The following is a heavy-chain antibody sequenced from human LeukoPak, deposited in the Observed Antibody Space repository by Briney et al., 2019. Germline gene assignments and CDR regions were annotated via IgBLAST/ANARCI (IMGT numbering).Heavy chain of an antibody. CDR2: VYGGGKT. CDR3: ARHTPSTFDL. J-gene: IGHJ5*02. CDR1: GFSVSNNY. Sequence: GGSLRLSCAASGFSVSNNYMSWVRQAPGKAPEWVSVVYGGGKTFYADSVKGRLTISRDNSINTLFLEMNSLGLDDAPVYYCARHTPSTFDLWGQGVVVTVSA. V-gene: IGHV3-66*02.